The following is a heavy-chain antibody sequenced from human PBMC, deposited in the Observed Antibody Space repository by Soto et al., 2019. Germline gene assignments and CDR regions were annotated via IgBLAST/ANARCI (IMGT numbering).Heavy chain of an antibody. CDR1: GGTFSSYT. CDR3: ASSPYGSGSYGGGGWFDP. Sequence: QVQLVQSGAEVKKPGSSVKVSCKASGGTFSSYTISWVRQAPGQGLEWMGRIIPILGIANYAQKFQGRVTITADKSTSRXXMELSSLRSEDTAVYYCASSPYGSGSYGGGGWFDPWGQGTLVTVSS. V-gene: IGHV1-69*02. J-gene: IGHJ5*02. CDR2: IIPILGIA. D-gene: IGHD3-10*01.